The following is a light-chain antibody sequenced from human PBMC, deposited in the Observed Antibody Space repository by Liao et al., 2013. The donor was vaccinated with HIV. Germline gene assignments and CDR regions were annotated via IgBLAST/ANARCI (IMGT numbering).Light chain of an antibody. CDR1: KLGDKY. J-gene: IGLJ3*02. V-gene: IGLV3-1*01. CDR3: QAWDSSTEWV. CDR2: QDN. Sequence: SYELTQPPSVSVSPGQTASITCSGDKLGDKYACWYQQKPGQSPVLVIYQDNKRPSGIPERFSGSTSGNTATLTISETQAMDEADYYCQAWDSSTEWVFGGGTKLTVL.